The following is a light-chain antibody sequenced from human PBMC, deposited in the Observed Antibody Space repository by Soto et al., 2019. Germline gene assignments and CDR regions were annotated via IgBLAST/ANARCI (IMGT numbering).Light chain of an antibody. Sequence: EVVMTQSPATLSVSPGERATLSCRASQSVSSDLAWYQHKPGQAPRLLIYGASSRATGIPVRFSGSGSGTEFTLTISSLQSEDVAVYYCQHYKNRPLTSGGGTKVEIK. V-gene: IGKV3-15*01. J-gene: IGKJ4*01. CDR1: QSVSSD. CDR2: GAS. CDR3: QHYKNRPLT.